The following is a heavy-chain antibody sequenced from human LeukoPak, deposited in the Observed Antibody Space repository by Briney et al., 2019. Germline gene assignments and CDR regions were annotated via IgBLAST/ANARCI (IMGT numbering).Heavy chain of an antibody. D-gene: IGHD2-15*01. CDR2: ISAYNGNT. Sequence: ASVKVSCKASGYTFTSYGISWVRQAPGQGLEWMGWISAYNGNTNYAQKLQGRVTMTTDTSTSTAYMELRSLRSDDTAVYYCARVVCSGGSCYSPYWGQGTLVTVSS. CDR3: ARVVCSGGSCYSPY. CDR1: GYTFTSYG. J-gene: IGHJ4*02. V-gene: IGHV1-18*01.